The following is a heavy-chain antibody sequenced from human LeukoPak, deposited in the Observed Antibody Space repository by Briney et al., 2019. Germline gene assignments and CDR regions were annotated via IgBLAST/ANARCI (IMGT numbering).Heavy chain of an antibody. D-gene: IGHD3-10*01. J-gene: IGHJ4*02. V-gene: IGHV1-46*01. CDR1: GYIFTSHY. Sequence: ASVKVSCKASGYIFTSHYIQWARQVPGQGLEWMGLIHPIGGSTTYAQRFQGRVTMTRDTATSTVYMELRSLRSEVTAIYYCARGDFNSGSYYFDYWGQGSMVTVSS. CDR3: ARGDFNSGSYYFDY. CDR2: IHPIGGST.